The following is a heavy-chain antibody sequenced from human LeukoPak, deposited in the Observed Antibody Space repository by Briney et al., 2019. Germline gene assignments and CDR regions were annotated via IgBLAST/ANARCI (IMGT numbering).Heavy chain of an antibody. D-gene: IGHD5-18*01. CDR2: IYTSGST. V-gene: IGHV4-61*02. Sequence: SETLSLTXTVSGGSISSGSYYWSWIRQPAGKGLEWIGRIYTSGSTNYNPSLKSRVTISVDTSKNQFSLKLSSVTAADTAVYYCARDFHVDTAMVIVPWGQGTLVTVSS. CDR1: GGSISSGSYY. J-gene: IGHJ5*02. CDR3: ARDFHVDTAMVIVP.